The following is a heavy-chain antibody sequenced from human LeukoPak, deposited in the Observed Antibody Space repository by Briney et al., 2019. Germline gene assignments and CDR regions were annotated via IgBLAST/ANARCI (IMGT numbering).Heavy chain of an antibody. CDR3: ARGPNRLVATSS. Sequence: ASVKVSCKTSGYTFTDFYIHWVRQAPGQGLEWMGSINPNSGATKSVQKFQGRVTVTRDTSISTVYMELTRLTSDDTAIYYCARGPNRLVATSSWGPGTLVIVSS. J-gene: IGHJ5*02. CDR2: INPNSGAT. CDR1: GYTFTDFY. V-gene: IGHV1-2*02. D-gene: IGHD5-12*01.